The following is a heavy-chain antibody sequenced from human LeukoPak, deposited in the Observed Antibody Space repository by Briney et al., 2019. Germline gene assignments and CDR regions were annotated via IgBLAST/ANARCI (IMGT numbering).Heavy chain of an antibody. CDR2: ISYDGSKK. J-gene: IGHJ4*02. CDR3: AKDRSSSWAFDY. V-gene: IGHV3-30*18. CDR1: GFTFSSNG. D-gene: IGHD6-13*01. Sequence: GRSLRLSCAASGFTFSSNGMHWVRQAPGKGLEWVAVISYDGSKKYYADSVKGRFTVSRDDSKNTLYLQMNSLRAEDTAVYYCAKDRSSSWAFDYWGQGTLVTVSS.